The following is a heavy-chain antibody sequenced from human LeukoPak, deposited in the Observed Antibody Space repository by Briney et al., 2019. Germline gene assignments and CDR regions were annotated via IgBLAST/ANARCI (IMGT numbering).Heavy chain of an antibody. CDR3: ARGNYDSSGWSTFGY. Sequence: ASVKVSCKASGYTFTSYGISWVRQAPGQGLEWMGWISAYNGNTNYAQKLQGRVTMTTDTSTSTAYIELSRLRSDDTAVYYCARGNYDSSGWSTFGYWGQGTLVTVSS. CDR1: GYTFTSYG. J-gene: IGHJ4*02. CDR2: ISAYNGNT. D-gene: IGHD3-22*01. V-gene: IGHV1-18*01.